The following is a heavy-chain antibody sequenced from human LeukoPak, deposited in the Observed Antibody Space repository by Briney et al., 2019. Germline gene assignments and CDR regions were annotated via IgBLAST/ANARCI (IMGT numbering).Heavy chain of an antibody. CDR1: GFTFSTYS. Sequence: PGGSLRLSCAASGFTFSTYSMNWVRQAPGKGLEWVSSISSSGSYIYYADSVKGRFTISRDNAKNSLYPQMNSLRADDTAVYYCAKLSDYYDSSGYSDYWGQGTLVTVSS. J-gene: IGHJ4*02. CDR3: AKLSDYYDSSGYSDY. D-gene: IGHD3-22*01. CDR2: ISSSGSYI. V-gene: IGHV3-21*01.